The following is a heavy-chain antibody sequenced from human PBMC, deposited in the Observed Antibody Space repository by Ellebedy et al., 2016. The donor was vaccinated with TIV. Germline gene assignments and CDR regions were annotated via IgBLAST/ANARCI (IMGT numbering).Heavy chain of an antibody. J-gene: IGHJ4*02. CDR2: ISSSSSYI. CDR1: GGSISSAPYY. V-gene: IGHV3-11*06. D-gene: IGHD6-19*01. CDR3: ASGSSGWMRSSYFDY. Sequence: LSLTCTVSGGSISSAPYYWGWIRQPPEKGLEWVSFISSSSSYIYYANSVKGRFTISRDNSKNTLYLQMNSLRADDMAVYYCASGSSGWMRSSYFDYWGQGMLVTVSS.